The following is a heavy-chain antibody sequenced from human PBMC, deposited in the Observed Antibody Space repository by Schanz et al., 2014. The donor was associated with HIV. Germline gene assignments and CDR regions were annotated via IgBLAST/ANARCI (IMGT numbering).Heavy chain of an antibody. Sequence: QVQPVQSGAEVKKPGSSVKVSCKASGATFSSNAINWVRQAPGQGLEWMGGIIPLFGTTNYAQKFQGRVTITADESTSTAYMELSSLRSEDTAVYYCARGIGDFDYWGQGTLVTVSS. V-gene: IGHV1-69*01. CDR3: ARGIGDFDY. CDR2: IIPLFGTT. J-gene: IGHJ4*02. CDR1: GATFSSNA. D-gene: IGHD3-3*01.